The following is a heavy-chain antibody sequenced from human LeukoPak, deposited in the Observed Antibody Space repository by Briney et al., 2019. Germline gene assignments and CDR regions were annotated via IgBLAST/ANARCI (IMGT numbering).Heavy chain of an antibody. CDR2: INHSGST. V-gene: IGHV4-34*01. J-gene: IGHJ4*02. Sequence: SETLSLTCAVYGGSFSGYYWSWIRQPPGKGLEWIGEINHSGSTNYNPSLKSRVTISVDTSKTQFSLKLSSVTAADTAVYYCARGRGRPYYYDSSGYYYVGYFDYWGQGTLVTVSS. CDR1: GGSFSGYY. D-gene: IGHD3-22*01. CDR3: ARGRGRPYYYDSSGYYYVGYFDY.